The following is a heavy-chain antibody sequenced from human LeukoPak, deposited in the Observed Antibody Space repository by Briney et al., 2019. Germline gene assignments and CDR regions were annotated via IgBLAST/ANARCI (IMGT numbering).Heavy chain of an antibody. J-gene: IGHJ3*02. CDR1: GYTFTSYA. CDR2: INTNTGNP. CDR3: ARGPIVVVTEGSFDI. Sequence: ASVKVSCKASGYTFTSYAMNWVRQAPGQGLEWMGWINTNTGNPTYAQGFTGRFVFSLDTSVSTAYLQISSLKAEDTAVYYCARGPIVVVTEGSFDIWGQGTMDTVSS. V-gene: IGHV7-4-1*02. D-gene: IGHD2-21*02.